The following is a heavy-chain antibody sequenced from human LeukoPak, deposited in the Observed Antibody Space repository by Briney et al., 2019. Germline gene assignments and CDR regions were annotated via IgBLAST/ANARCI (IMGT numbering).Heavy chain of an antibody. CDR2: MWYDGSNK. Sequence: GGSLRLSCAASGLTFRSYGMHWVRQAPGKGLEGVAVMWYDGSNKYYADSVKGRFTISRDNSKNTLYLQMNSLRAEDTAVYYCARGRPLWFGELLFEPLDYWGQGTLVTVSS. V-gene: IGHV3-33*01. J-gene: IGHJ4*02. CDR1: GLTFRSYG. D-gene: IGHD3-10*01. CDR3: ARGRPLWFGELLFEPLDY.